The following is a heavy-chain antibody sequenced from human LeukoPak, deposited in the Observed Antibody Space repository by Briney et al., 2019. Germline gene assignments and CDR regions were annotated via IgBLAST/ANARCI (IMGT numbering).Heavy chain of an antibody. CDR3: ARQKYLRGPDVEYFDY. CDR2: IKQDGSEM. V-gene: IGHV3-7*01. J-gene: IGHJ4*02. D-gene: IGHD5/OR15-5a*01. Sequence: GGSLRLSCAVSGFTFSSNWMSWVRQAPGEGLEWVANIKQDGSEMYYMNSVKGRFTISRDDAKNSLYLQMNSLSAEDTAVYYCARQKYLRGPDVEYFDYWGQGTLVTVSS. CDR1: GFTFSSNW.